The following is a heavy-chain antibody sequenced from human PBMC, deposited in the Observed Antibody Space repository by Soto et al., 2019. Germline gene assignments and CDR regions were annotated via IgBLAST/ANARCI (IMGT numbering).Heavy chain of an antibody. CDR1: GFTFSSYE. D-gene: IGHD3-22*01. CDR3: ARDSYYYDSSGYSLTYGMDV. V-gene: IGHV3-48*03. Sequence: VGSLRLSCAASGFTFSSYEMNWVRQAPGKGLEWVSYISSSGSTIYYADSVKGRFTISRDNAKNSLYLQMISLRAEDTAVYYCARDSYYYDSSGYSLTYGMDVWGQGTTVTVSS. J-gene: IGHJ6*02. CDR2: ISSSGSTI.